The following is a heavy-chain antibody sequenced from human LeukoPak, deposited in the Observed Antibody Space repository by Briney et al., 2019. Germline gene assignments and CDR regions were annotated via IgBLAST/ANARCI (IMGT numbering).Heavy chain of an antibody. D-gene: IGHD6-13*01. V-gene: IGHV3-23*01. CDR3: AKERGGIATAGRAPLDY. CDR2: ISGSGGST. J-gene: IGHJ4*02. CDR1: GFTFSSYA. Sequence: PGGSLRLSCAASGFTFSSYAMSWVRQAPGKGLEWVSAISGSGGSTYYADSVKGRFTISRDNTKNTLYLQMNSLRAEDTAVYSCAKERGGIATAGRAPLDYWGQGTLVTVSS.